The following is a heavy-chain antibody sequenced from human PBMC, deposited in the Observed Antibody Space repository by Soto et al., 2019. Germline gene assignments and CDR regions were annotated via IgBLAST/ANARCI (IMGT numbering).Heavy chain of an antibody. D-gene: IGHD3-9*01. CDR1: GYSFNSYW. J-gene: IGHJ6*02. Sequence: GDSLTSSCQGSGYSFNSYWIGWVRHRPGKGLEWMGIIYPGDSDTRYSPSFQGQVTISADKSISTAYLQWSSLKASDTAMYYCATAGPRYRGGMDAWGQGTTVTVSS. CDR2: IYPGDSDT. CDR3: ATAGPRYRGGMDA. V-gene: IGHV5-51*01.